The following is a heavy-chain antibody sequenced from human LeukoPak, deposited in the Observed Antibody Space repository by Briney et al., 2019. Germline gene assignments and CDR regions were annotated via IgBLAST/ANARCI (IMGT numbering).Heavy chain of an antibody. V-gene: IGHV4-34*01. D-gene: IGHD1-20*01. CDR1: GDSFSGYY. J-gene: IGHJ4*02. CDR2: INHSGST. CDR3: VASGITGTTSYYFDY. Sequence: SETLSLTCAVYGDSFSGYYWSWIRQPPGKGLEWIGEINHSGSTNYNPSLKSRVTISVDTSKNQFSLKLSSVTAADTAVYYCVASGITGTTSYYFDYWGQGTLVTVSS.